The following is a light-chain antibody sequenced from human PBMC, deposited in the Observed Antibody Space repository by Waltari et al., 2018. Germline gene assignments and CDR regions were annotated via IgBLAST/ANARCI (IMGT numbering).Light chain of an antibody. CDR1: QSVGNP. J-gene: IGKJ4*01. CDR3: QQRSNWSPALT. Sequence: EIVLTQSPATLSLSPGERATLSCRASQSVGNPLAWYQQKPGQAPRLLVYDASNRATGIPARFSGSGSGTDFTLTIGSLEPEDFAVYYCQQRSNWSPALTFGGGTKVDIK. V-gene: IGKV3-11*01. CDR2: DAS.